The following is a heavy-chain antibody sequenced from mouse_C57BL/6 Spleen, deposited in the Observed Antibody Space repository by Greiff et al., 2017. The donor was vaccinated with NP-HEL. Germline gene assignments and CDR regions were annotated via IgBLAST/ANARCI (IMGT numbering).Heavy chain of an antibody. Sequence: EVQRVESGGDLVKPGGSLKLSCAASGFTFSSYGMSWVRQTPDKRLEWVATISSGGSYTYYPDSVKGRFTISRDNAKNTLYLQMSSLKSEDTAMYYCARRYYGSSSLSFDYWGQGTTLTVSS. CDR2: ISSGGSYT. V-gene: IGHV5-6*01. J-gene: IGHJ2*01. CDR3: ARRYYGSSSLSFDY. CDR1: GFTFSSYG. D-gene: IGHD1-1*01.